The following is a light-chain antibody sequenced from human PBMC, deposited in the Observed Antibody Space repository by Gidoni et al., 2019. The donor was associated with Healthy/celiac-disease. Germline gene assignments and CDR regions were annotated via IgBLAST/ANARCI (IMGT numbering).Light chain of an antibody. CDR3: QQYGSSPLT. Sequence: EIVLTQSPGTLSLSPGERATLSCRASQSVSSSYLAWYQQTPGQAPRLLSYGASSRATGIPDRFSGSGSGTDFTLTISRLEPEDFAVYYCQQYGSSPLTFGGGTKVEIK. V-gene: IGKV3-20*01. CDR2: GAS. J-gene: IGKJ4*01. CDR1: QSVSSSY.